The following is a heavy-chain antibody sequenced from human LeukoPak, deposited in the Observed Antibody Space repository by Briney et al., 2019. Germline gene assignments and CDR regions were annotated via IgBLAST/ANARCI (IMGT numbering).Heavy chain of an antibody. CDR2: ISSSGSTL. CDR3: ARIRYNWNAIDY. Sequence: GASLRLSCAASGFTFSNYYMSWIRQAPGKGLEWVSYISSSGSTLYYAESVKGRITISRDNAKNSLYLQMNSLRAEDTAVYYCARIRYNWNAIDYWGQGTLVTVSS. CDR1: GFTFSNYY. J-gene: IGHJ4*02. V-gene: IGHV3-11*01. D-gene: IGHD1-20*01.